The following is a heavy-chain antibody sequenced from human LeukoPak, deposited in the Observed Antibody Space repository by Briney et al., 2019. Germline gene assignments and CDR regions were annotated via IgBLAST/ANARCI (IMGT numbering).Heavy chain of an antibody. D-gene: IGHD4-11*01. Sequence: SGGSLRLSCAASGFTFSDHYMDWVRQAPGKGLEWVGRTRNKANSYTTEYAASVKGRFTISRDDSKNSLYLQMNSLKTEDTAVYYCTTYVGAYSNWGDYYYYYMDVWGKGTTVTVSS. J-gene: IGHJ6*03. CDR1: GFTFSDHY. CDR3: TTYVGAYSNWGDYYYYYMDV. V-gene: IGHV3-72*01. CDR2: TRNKANSYTT.